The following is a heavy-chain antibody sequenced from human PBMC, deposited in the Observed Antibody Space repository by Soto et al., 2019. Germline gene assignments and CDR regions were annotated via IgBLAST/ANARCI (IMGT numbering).Heavy chain of an antibody. V-gene: IGHV3-30*18. J-gene: IGHJ3*02. Sequence: QVQLVESGGGVVQPGRSLRLSCAASGFTFSSYGMHWVRQAPGKRLEWVAGIAYEGSNKYYADSVKGRFTISRDNSKKQLYLQMNSLRAEDTAVYYCAKDRCSSWYDDFDIWGQGTMVTVSS. CDR3: AKDRCSSWYDDFDI. D-gene: IGHD6-13*01. CDR1: GFTFSSYG. CDR2: IAYEGSNK.